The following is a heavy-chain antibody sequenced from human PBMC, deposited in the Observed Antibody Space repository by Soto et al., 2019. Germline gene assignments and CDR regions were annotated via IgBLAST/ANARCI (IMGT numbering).Heavy chain of an antibody. V-gene: IGHV3-7*01. Sequence: VGSLRFSCAVSGFTFGSYWMNWVRLIPGKGLEWVAYIKPDGSATYYVDSVKGRFTISRDNAKNSLYLQMNSLRVEDTSVYYCARAGYCGPGCYYYFDYWGQGTLVTVSS. CDR1: GFTFGSYW. J-gene: IGHJ4*02. D-gene: IGHD2-21*02. CDR3: ARAGYCGPGCYYYFDY. CDR2: IKPDGSAT.